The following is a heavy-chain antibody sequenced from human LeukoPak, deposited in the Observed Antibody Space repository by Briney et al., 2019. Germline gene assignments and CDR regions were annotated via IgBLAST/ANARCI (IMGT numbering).Heavy chain of an antibody. CDR1: GGSFSTYY. CDR3: ARGFGTYSDYYFDS. D-gene: IGHD1-7*01. J-gene: IGHJ4*02. V-gene: IGHV4-59*13. CDR2: VYYSGST. Sequence: SETLSLTCTVSGGSFSTYYWSWIRQSPGKGLEWIGFVYYSGSTKDNPSLTSRVTTSIDTSKNQFSLKLSSVTAADTAVYFCARGFGTYSDYYFDSWGQGTLVTVSS.